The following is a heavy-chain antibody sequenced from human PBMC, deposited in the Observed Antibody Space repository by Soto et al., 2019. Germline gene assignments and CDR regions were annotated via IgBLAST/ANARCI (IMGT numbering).Heavy chain of an antibody. CDR2: INHSGST. V-gene: IGHV4-34*01. J-gene: IGHJ4*02. CDR3: AREPGENQLLPFDY. Sequence: SETLSLTCAVYGGSFSGYYWSWIRQPPGKGLEWIGEINHSGSTNYNPSLKSRPTISVDTSKNQFSLKLGSVTAGDTSVYYCAREPGENQLLPFDYWGQGTLVTVSS. CDR1: GGSFSGYY. D-gene: IGHD2-2*01.